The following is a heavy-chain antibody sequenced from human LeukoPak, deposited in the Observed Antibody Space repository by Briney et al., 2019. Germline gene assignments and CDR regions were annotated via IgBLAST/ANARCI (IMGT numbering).Heavy chain of an antibody. CDR1: GFTFSSYG. V-gene: IGHV3-53*01. J-gene: IGHJ4*02. D-gene: IGHD2-2*01. CDR2: IYNTDST. Sequence: PGGSLRLSCAASGFTFSSYGMHWVRQAPGKGLEWVSFIYNTDSTYYADSVKGRFTISRDNSKNTLYLQMNSLRPEDTAVYYCARDWGYCSGTSCHVFDYWGQGTLVTVSS. CDR3: ARDWGYCSGTSCHVFDY.